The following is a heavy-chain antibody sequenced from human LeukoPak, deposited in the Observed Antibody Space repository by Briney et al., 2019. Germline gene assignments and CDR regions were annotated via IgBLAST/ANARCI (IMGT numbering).Heavy chain of an antibody. Sequence: GGSLRLSCAASGFTFSIYWVHWVRQAPGKGLVWVSSINSDGSSTSYADSVKGRFTISRDNAKNSLYLQMNGLRVEDTAFYYCARNSGANVYTYSFQYWGRGTLVTVSS. CDR3: ARNSGANVYTYSFQY. D-gene: IGHD1-26*01. J-gene: IGHJ4*02. CDR1: GFTFSIYW. V-gene: IGHV3-74*01. CDR2: INSDGSST.